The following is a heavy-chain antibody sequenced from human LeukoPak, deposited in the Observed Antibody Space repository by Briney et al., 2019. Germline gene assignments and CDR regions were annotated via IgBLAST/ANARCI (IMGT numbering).Heavy chain of an antibody. J-gene: IGHJ5*02. CDR2: IYPADSTA. CDR1: GYSFTTYW. CDR3: ARRGNCGGDCYSP. D-gene: IGHD2-21*01. Sequence: GESLKISCKASGYSFTTYWIGWVRQMPGKGLEWMGIIYPADSTAHYSPSFQGQVTISADKSISTAYLQWSSLKASDTAMYYCARRGNCGGDCYSPWGQGTLVTVSS. V-gene: IGHV5-51*01.